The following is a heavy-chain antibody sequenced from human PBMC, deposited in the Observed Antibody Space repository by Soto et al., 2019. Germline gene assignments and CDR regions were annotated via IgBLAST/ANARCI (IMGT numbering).Heavy chain of an antibody. CDR2: ISYDGSNK. Sequence: GGSLRLSCAASGFTFSSYAMHWVRQAPGKGLEWVAVISYDGSNKYYADSVKGRFTISRDNSKNTLYLQMNSLRAEDTAVYYCARDLEMAPIIGGRWGQGTLVTVSS. D-gene: IGHD3-3*01. J-gene: IGHJ4*02. CDR1: GFTFSSYA. V-gene: IGHV3-30-3*01. CDR3: ARDLEMAPIIGGR.